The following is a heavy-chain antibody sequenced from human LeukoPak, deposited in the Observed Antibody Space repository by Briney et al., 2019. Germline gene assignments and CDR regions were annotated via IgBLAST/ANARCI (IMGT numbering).Heavy chain of an antibody. V-gene: IGHV3-49*04. CDR3: TRARGAVAGMMFDY. CDR1: GFTFGDYA. J-gene: IGHJ4*02. Sequence: GGSLRLSCTASGFTFGDYAMSWVRQAPGKGLEWVGFIRSKGYGGTTEYAASVKGRFTISRDDSKGIAYLQMNSLKTEDTAVYYCTRARGAVAGMMFDYWGQGTLVTVSS. CDR2: IRSKGYGGTT. D-gene: IGHD6-19*01.